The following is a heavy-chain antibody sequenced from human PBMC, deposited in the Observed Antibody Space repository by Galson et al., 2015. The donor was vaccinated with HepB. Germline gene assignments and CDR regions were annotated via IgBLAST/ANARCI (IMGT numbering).Heavy chain of an antibody. J-gene: IGHJ4*02. Sequence: VKVSCKASGYTFTGYYMHWVRQAPGQGLEWMGWINPNSGGTNYAQKFQGWVTMTRDTSISTAYMELSRLRSDDTAVYYCARERVEDCSGGSCYIFDYWGQGTLVTVSS. V-gene: IGHV1-2*04. D-gene: IGHD2-15*01. CDR1: GYTFTGYY. CDR2: INPNSGGT. CDR3: ARERVEDCSGGSCYIFDY.